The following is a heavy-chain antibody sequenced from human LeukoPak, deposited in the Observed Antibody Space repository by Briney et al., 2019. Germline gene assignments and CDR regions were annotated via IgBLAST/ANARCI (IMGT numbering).Heavy chain of an antibody. V-gene: IGHV1-18*01. CDR3: ARQSSGWGDYYYYYMDV. D-gene: IGHD6-19*01. CDR1: GYTFTSYG. J-gene: IGHJ6*03. CDR2: ISAYNGNT. Sequence: ASVKVSCKASGYTFTSYGISWVRQAPGQGLEWMGWISAYNGNTNYAQKLQGRVTMTTDTSTSTAYMELRSLRSDDTAVYYCARQSSGWGDYYYYYMDVWGKGTTVTVSS.